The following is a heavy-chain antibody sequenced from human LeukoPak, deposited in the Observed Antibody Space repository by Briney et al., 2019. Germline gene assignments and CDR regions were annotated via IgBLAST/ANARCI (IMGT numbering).Heavy chain of an antibody. D-gene: IGHD3-9*01. CDR2: INPNSGDT. V-gene: IGHV1-2*02. CDR3: ARDNYDILTGYYYHYFDY. J-gene: IGHJ4*02. CDR1: GYTFTGYY. Sequence: GASVKVSCKASGYTFTGYYIHWVRQAPGQGLEWMGWINPNSGDTNYSQKFQGRVTMTRDTSISTAYMELSRLRSDDAAVYYCARDNYDILTGYYYHYFDYWGQGTLVTVSS.